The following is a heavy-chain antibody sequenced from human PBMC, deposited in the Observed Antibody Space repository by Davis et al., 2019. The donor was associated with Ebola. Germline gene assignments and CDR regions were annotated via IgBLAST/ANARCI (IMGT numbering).Heavy chain of an antibody. CDR3: ARDYGGRSSLGWFDP. Sequence: AASVKVSCKASGYTFTRYGISWVRQAPGQGLEWMGWISAYNGNTNYAQKLQGRVTMTTDTSTSTAYMELRSLRSDDTAVYYCARDYGGRSSLGWFDPWGQGTLVTVSS. J-gene: IGHJ5*02. V-gene: IGHV1-18*04. CDR2: ISAYNGNT. D-gene: IGHD6-6*01. CDR1: GYTFTRYG.